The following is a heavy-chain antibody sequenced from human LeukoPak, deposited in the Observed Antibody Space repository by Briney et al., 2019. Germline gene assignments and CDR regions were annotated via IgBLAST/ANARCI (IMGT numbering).Heavy chain of an antibody. V-gene: IGHV1-2*04. CDR2: INPNSGGT. CDR3: ARDMSSGWYVGVLPDY. Sequence: ASVKVSCKASGYTFTGYYMHWVRQAPGQGLEWMGWINPNSGGTNYAQKFQGWVTMTRDTSISTAYVELSRLRSDDTAVYYCARDMSSGWYVGVLPDYWGQGTLVTVSS. D-gene: IGHD6-19*01. CDR1: GYTFTGYY. J-gene: IGHJ4*02.